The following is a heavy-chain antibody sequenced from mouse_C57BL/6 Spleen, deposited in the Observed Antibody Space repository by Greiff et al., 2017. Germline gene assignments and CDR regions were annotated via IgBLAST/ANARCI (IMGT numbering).Heavy chain of an antibody. J-gene: IGHJ2*01. CDR3: ARDPGGYYFDY. V-gene: IGHV3-6*01. Sequence: EVKLQESGPGLVKPSQSLSLTCSVTGYSITSGYYWNWIRQFPGNKLEWMGYISYDGSNNYNPSLKNRISITRDTSKNQFFLKLNSVTTEDTATYYCARDPGGYYFDYWGQGTTLTVSS. D-gene: IGHD4-1*01. CDR2: ISYDGSN. CDR1: GYSITSGYY.